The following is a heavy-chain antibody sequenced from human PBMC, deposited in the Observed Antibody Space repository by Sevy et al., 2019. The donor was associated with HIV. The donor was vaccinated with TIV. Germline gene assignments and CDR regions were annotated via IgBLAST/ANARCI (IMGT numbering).Heavy chain of an antibody. V-gene: IGHV4-61*01. D-gene: IGHD5-18*01. CDR1: GDSVSSGSYF. CDR2: ISYSGST. Sequence: SETLSLTCTVSGDSVSSGSYFWSWIRQPPGKGLEWIGYISYSGSTNYNPSLKSRVTISVDTSKKQFSLKLTSVTAADTAVYFCARGSRGFSYGWGQGTLVTVSS. J-gene: IGHJ4*02. CDR3: ARGSRGFSYG.